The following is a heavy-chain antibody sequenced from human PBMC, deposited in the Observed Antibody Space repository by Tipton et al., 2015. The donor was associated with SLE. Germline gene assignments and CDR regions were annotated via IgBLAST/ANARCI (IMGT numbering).Heavy chain of an antibody. CDR1: GGSISSYY. CDR2: IYYSGST. D-gene: IGHD2-2*01. Sequence: TLSLTCTVSGGSISSYYWSWIRQPPGKGLEWIGYIYYSGSTNYNPSLKSRVTISVDTSKNQFSLKLSSVTAADTAVYYCARGYQLPRGTCFYYYVDVWGTGAAVTVSS. V-gene: IGHV4-59*01. J-gene: IGHJ6*03. CDR3: ARGYQLPRGTCFYYYVDV.